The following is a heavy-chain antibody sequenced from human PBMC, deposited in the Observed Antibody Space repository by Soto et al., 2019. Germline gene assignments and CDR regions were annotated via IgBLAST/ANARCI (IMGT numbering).Heavy chain of an antibody. J-gene: IGHJ3*02. CDR1: GGSISSGDYY. CDR3: ARARYEGNDVRSFDI. Sequence: QVQLQESGPGLVKPSQTLSLTCTVSGGSISSGDYYWSWIRQPPGKGLEWIGYIYYSGSTYHNPSHYGRVTITVDTTKNQFSLKLSAVTAAETAVYYCARARYEGNDVRSFDIWGQGTMVTVSS. V-gene: IGHV4-30-4*01. D-gene: IGHD1-1*01. CDR2: IYYSGST.